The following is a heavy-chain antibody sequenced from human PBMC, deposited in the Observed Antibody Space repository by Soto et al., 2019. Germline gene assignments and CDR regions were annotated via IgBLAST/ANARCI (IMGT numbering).Heavy chain of an antibody. CDR1: GFTFSSYG. V-gene: IGHV3-30*18. J-gene: IGHJ4*02. D-gene: IGHD5-12*01. Sequence: LRLSCAASGFTFSSYGMHWVRQAPGKGLEWVAVISYDGSNKYYADSVKGRFTISRDNSKNTLYLQMNSLRAEDTAVYYCAKDLSPEMATITGFDYWGQGTLGTVSS. CDR3: AKDLSPEMATITGFDY. CDR2: ISYDGSNK.